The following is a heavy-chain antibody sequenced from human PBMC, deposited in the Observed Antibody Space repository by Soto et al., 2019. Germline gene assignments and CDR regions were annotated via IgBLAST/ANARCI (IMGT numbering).Heavy chain of an antibody. J-gene: IGHJ6*02. CDR3: AKDSGYSDGMDV. D-gene: IGHD3-22*01. CDR2: ISGSGGST. V-gene: IGHV3-23*01. CDR1: GFTFSSYA. Sequence: GGSLRLSCAASGFTFSSYAMSWVRQAPGKGLEWVSAISGSGGSTYYADSVKGRFTISRDNSKNTLYLQMNSLKAEDTAVYYCAKDSGYSDGMDVWGQGTTVTVSS.